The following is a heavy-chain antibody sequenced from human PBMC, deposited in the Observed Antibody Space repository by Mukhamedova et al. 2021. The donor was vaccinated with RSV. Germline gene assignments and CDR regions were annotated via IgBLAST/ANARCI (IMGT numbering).Heavy chain of an antibody. Sequence: GLQWIGYIHSTGSTNYNPSLKSRITISVDTSKNQFSLRLSSVTASDTAVYYCASRYFRPEPDAFDICGQVTTVTV. D-gene: IGHD2/OR15-2a*01. J-gene: IGHJ3*02. CDR2: IHSTGST. V-gene: IGHV4-59*01. CDR3: ASRYFRPEPDAFDI.